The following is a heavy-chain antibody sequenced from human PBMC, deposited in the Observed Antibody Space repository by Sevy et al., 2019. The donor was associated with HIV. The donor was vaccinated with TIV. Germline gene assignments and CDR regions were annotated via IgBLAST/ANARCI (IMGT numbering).Heavy chain of an antibody. J-gene: IGHJ3*02. CDR2: ISGSGGST. CDR1: GFTLSSYD. V-gene: IGHV3-23*01. Sequence: GGSLRLSCAASGFTLSSYDMTWVRQAPGKGLEWVSAISGSGGSTYYADSVKARFTTSRDNSKNTLYLQMNSLRAEDTALYYCAKLEKAQGDAFDIWGQGSMVTVSS. CDR3: AKLEKAQGDAFDI.